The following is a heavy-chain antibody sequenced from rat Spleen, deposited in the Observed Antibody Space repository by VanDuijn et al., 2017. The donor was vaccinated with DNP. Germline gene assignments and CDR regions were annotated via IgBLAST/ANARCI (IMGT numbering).Heavy chain of an antibody. J-gene: IGHJ4*01. CDR3: ARSHYSSYNYYVMDA. V-gene: IGHV2-32*01. D-gene: IGHD1-2*01. CDR1: GFSLTSYH. CDR2: IWGDGST. Sequence: VQLKESGPGLVKPSETLSLTCTVSGFSLTSYHVSWVRQPPGKGLEWMGVIWGDGSTAYNSALKSRLSISRDTSKSQVFLKMSSLKTEDTATYYCARSHYSSYNYYVMDAWGQGASVTVSS.